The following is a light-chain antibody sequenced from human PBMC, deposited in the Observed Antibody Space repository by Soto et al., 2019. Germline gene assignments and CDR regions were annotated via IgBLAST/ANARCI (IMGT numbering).Light chain of an antibody. CDR2: AAS. CDR1: QSISTY. J-gene: IGKJ1*01. CDR3: QQSYSTPPWT. V-gene: IGKV1-39*01. Sequence: DIQLTQSPSPLSASVGDRVAITCLASQSISTYLNWYQQKPGKAPKLLIYAASSLQSGVPSRFSGSGSGTDFTLTISSLQPEDFATYYCQQSYSTPPWTFGQGTKVDIK.